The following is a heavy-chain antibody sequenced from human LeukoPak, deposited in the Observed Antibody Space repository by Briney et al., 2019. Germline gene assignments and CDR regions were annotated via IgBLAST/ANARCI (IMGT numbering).Heavy chain of an antibody. J-gene: IGHJ4*02. V-gene: IGHV3-7*01. CDR3: ARLREIPVFGVVTKSTSYFDY. CDR1: GFTFNSYW. Sequence: GGSLRLSCAASGFTFNSYWMSWVRQAPGKGLEWVANIKQDGSEKYYVDSVKGRFTISRDNAKNSLYLQMNSLRAEDTAVYYCARLREIPVFGVVTKSTSYFDYWGQGTLVTVSS. D-gene: IGHD3-3*01. CDR2: IKQDGSEK.